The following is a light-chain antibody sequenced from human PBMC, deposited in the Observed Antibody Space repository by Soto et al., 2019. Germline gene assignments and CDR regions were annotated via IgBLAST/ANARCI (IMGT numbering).Light chain of an antibody. V-gene: IGKV3-20*01. CDR3: QQYGKSPPWT. CDR1: QSVSSSY. Sequence: EIVLTQSPGTLSLSPGERATLSCRASQSVSSSYLTWYQQKPGQPPRLLIYGASSRATGIPDRFRGSGSGTDFTLTISRLEPEDFAVYYCQQYGKSPPWTFGQGTKVDIK. CDR2: GAS. J-gene: IGKJ1*01.